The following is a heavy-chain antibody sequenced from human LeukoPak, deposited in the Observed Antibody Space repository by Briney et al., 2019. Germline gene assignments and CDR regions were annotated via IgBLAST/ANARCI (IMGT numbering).Heavy chain of an antibody. V-gene: IGHV4-30-4*08. J-gene: IGHJ6*03. CDR1: GGSISSGDYY. Sequence: SSQTLSLTCTVSGGSISSGDYYWSWIRQPPGKGLEWIGYIYYSGSTYYNPSLKSRVTISVDTSKNQFSLKLSSVTAADTAVDYCARDSADTAMALYYYYMDVWGKGTTVTVSS. CDR2: IYYSGST. D-gene: IGHD5-18*01. CDR3: ARDSADTAMALYYYYMDV.